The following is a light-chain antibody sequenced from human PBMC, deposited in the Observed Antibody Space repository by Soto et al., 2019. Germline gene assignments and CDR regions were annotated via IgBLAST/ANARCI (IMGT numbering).Light chain of an antibody. CDR3: TSFTSASTQV. V-gene: IGLV2-14*01. Sequence: QSVLTQPASVSGSPGQSITISCTGTSSDVGAYNYVSWYQQHPGKAPKLMIYDVSNWPSGVSNRFSGSKSGNTASLTISGLQAEDEADYYCTSFTSASTQVFGGGTQLTVL. J-gene: IGLJ2*01. CDR1: SSDVGAYNY. CDR2: DVS.